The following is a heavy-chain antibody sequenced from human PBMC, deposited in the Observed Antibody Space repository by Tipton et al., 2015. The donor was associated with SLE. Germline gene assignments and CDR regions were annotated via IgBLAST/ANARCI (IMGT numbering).Heavy chain of an antibody. CDR1: AYTFTGYY. Sequence: QSGPEVKKPGASVKVSCKASAYTFTGYYFHWVRQAPGQGLEWMGRIDPSGGSTNYAQKFQGRVTMTRDTSTSTVYMELSSLRSEDTAVYYCARAVDSYDYWGQGTLVTVSS. D-gene: IGHD2-2*01. CDR3: ARAVDSYDY. V-gene: IGHV1-46*01. CDR2: IDPSGGST. J-gene: IGHJ4*02.